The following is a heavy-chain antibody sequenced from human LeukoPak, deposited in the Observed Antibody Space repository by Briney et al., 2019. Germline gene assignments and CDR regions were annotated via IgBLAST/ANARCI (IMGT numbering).Heavy chain of an antibody. V-gene: IGHV3-43*02. Sequence: GGSLRLSCAASGFTFDDYAMHWVRQAPGKGLEWVSLISGDSGSTYYADSVKGRFTISRDNAKNSLYLQMNSLRAEDTALYYCAKGTGYDSSGYYYDAFDIWGQGTMVTVSS. CDR1: GFTFDDYA. CDR2: ISGDSGST. CDR3: AKGTGYDSSGYYYDAFDI. D-gene: IGHD3-22*01. J-gene: IGHJ3*02.